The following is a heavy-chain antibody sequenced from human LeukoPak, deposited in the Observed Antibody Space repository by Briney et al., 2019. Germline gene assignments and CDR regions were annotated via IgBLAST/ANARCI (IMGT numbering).Heavy chain of an antibody. CDR1: GFDFNIYE. CDR2: ISADGAII. J-gene: IGHJ4*02. D-gene: IGHD3-10*01. Sequence: GGSLRLSCAASGFDFNIYEMNWVRQAPGKGLEWVSYISADGAIIYYADSVKGRFTISRDNLKSSLFLQMSSLRAEDTAVYYCAGSRYPEPQDLNYWGQGTLVIVS. CDR3: AGSRYPEPQDLNY. V-gene: IGHV3-48*03.